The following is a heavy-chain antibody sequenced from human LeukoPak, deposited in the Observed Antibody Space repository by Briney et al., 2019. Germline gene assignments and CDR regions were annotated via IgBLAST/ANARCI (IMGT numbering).Heavy chain of an antibody. CDR2: IRSTPIGGTT. D-gene: IGHD2-8*01. J-gene: IGHJ4*02. CDR1: GLVFSEHS. Sequence: GGSLRLSCTASGLVFSEHSLSWVRQAPGQGPEWVGFIRSTPIGGTTEYAASVKGRFSISRDDSKRIAYLQMDTLQIEDTGVYYCTTLMSGRPDVWGQGTLVTVAS. V-gene: IGHV3-49*04. CDR3: TTLMSGRPDV.